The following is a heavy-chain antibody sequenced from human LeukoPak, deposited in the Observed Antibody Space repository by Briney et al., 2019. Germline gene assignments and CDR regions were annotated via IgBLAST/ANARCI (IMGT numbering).Heavy chain of an antibody. CDR3: SRGSLRYFDWLLFYYFDY. Sequence: KPSETLSLTCAVYGGSFSGYYWSWIRQPPGKGLEWIGEINHSGSTNYNPSLKSRVTISVDTSKNQFSLKLSSVTAADTAVYYCSRGSLRYFDWLLFYYFDYWGQGTLVTVSS. J-gene: IGHJ4*02. CDR2: INHSGST. D-gene: IGHD3-9*01. V-gene: IGHV4-34*01. CDR1: GGSFSGYY.